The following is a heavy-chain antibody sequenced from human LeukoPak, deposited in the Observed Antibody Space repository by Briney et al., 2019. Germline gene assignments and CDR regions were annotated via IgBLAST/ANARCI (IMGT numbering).Heavy chain of an antibody. J-gene: IGHJ1*01. CDR3: ARLEYSSATSAXYFQX. D-gene: IGHD6-6*01. V-gene: IGHV5-51*01. CDR2: IYPGDSDT. Sequence: GESLKISCKGSGYSFTSYWIGWVRQMPGKGLEWMGIIYPGDSDTRYSPSFQGQVTISADKSISTAYLQWSSLKASDTAMYYCARLEYSSATSAXYFQXXGQGXLVTV. CDR1: GYSFTSYW.